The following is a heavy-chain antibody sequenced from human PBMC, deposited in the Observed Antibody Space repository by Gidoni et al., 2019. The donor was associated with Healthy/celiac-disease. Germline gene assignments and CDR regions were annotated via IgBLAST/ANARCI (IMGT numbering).Heavy chain of an antibody. D-gene: IGHD1-1*01. CDR1: GFTFSSYE. J-gene: IGHJ2*01. CDR2: ISSSGSII. V-gene: IGHV3-48*03. Sequence: EVQLVESGGGLVQPGGSLRLSCAASGFTFSSYEMNWVRQAPGKGLEWVSYISSSGSIIYYADSVKGRFTISRDNAKNSLYLQMNGLRAEDTAVYYCARPQLGARYFDLWGRGTLVTVSS. CDR3: ARPQLGARYFDL.